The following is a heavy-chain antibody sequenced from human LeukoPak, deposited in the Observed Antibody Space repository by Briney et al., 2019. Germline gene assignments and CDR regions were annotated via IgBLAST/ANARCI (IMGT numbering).Heavy chain of an antibody. CDR1: GGSIDSDY. J-gene: IGHJ4*02. CDR3: ARGPLTDYYYFDS. D-gene: IGHD3-9*01. V-gene: IGHV4-59*01. Sequence: SETLSLTCTVSGGSIDSDYWSWIRQPPGKGLEWIGYIYYSGPTNYNPSLKSRVTISVDTSKSQFSLRLSSVTAADTAMYYRARGPLTDYYYFDSWGQGTLVTVSS. CDR2: IYYSGPT.